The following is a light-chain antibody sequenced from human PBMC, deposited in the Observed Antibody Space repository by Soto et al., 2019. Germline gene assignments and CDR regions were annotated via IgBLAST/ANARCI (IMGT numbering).Light chain of an antibody. CDR2: EVS. CDR3: SSYTSSSVV. CDR1: SSDVGGYNY. J-gene: IGLJ2*01. Sequence: QSALTQPASVSGSPGQSITISCTGTSSDVGGYNYVSWYQQHPGKAPKLMIYEVSHRPSGVSNRFAGSKSGNTASLTISGLQAEDEADYYCSSYTSSSVVFGGGTTLTVL. V-gene: IGLV2-14*01.